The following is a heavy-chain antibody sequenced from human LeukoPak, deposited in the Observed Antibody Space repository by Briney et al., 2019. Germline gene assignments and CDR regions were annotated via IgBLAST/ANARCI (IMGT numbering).Heavy chain of an antibody. J-gene: IGHJ5*02. CDR3: ARGQYHSGSLP. D-gene: IGHD1-26*01. V-gene: IGHV4-4*08. CDR2: ISNTGST. CDR1: GDSINSYF. Sequence: PSETLSLTCTVSGDSINSYFWSWIRQPPGKGLEWIGYISNTGSTSYNPSLKSRVTISVDTSKNQFSLNLTSVTAADTAVYYCARGQYHSGSLPWGQGTLVTVSS.